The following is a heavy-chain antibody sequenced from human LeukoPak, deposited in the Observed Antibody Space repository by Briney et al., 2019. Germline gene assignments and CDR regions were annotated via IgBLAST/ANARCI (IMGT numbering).Heavy chain of an antibody. CDR2: TFWDDEK. CDR3: ARRHRYYYGSGSYAYHFDS. J-gene: IGHJ4*02. CDR1: GFSLTTGVS. Sequence: SGPTLVNPTQTLTLTRTFSGFSLTTGVSVGWIRQPPGKALEWLALTFWDDEKHYSPSLKSRVTITKDTSKNQVVLTMTNMDPVDTATYYCARRHRYYYGSGSYAYHFDSWGQGTLVTVSS. D-gene: IGHD3-10*01. V-gene: IGHV2-5*02.